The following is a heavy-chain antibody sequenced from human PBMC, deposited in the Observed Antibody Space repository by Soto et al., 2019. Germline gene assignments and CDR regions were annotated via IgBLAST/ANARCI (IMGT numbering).Heavy chain of an antibody. V-gene: IGHV4-34*01. D-gene: IGHD5-12*01. Sequence: QVQLQQWGAGLLKPSETLSLNCAVTGGSLSGYYWRWIRKPPGKGLEWIGEVKDGGHTNYSPSLRGRVTISSDTSNNQFSLRLNSVTAADTGVYYCARGQEGVVATHWDQGSLVTVSS. CDR2: VKDGGHT. CDR1: GGSLSGYY. CDR3: ARGQEGVVATH. J-gene: IGHJ4*02.